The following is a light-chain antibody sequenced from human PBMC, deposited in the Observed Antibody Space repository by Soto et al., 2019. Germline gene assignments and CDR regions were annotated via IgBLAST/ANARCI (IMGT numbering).Light chain of an antibody. CDR2: DAS. CDR3: QQRRNWPPLT. Sequence: EIVLTQSPATLSLSPEERATLSCRTSQSVSSYLAWYQQKPGQAPRLLIYDASNRATGIPARFSGSGSGTDFTLTISSLEPEDFAVYYCQQRRNWPPLTFGGGTKVEIK. J-gene: IGKJ4*01. CDR1: QSVSSY. V-gene: IGKV3-11*01.